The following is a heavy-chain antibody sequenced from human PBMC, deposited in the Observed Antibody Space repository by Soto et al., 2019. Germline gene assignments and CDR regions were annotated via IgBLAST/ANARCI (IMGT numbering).Heavy chain of an antibody. J-gene: IGHJ4*02. V-gene: IGHV2-5*02. CDR1: GFSLSTSGVG. CDR2: IYWDDDK. Sequence: QITLKESGPTLVKPTQTLTLTCTFSGFSLSTSGVGVGWIRQPPGKALEWLALIYWDDDKRYSPSLKSRLTITKEHPKNQVVLTMTNTDPVDTATYYCAHRRADVLVVAATEYFDYWGQGTLVTVSS. D-gene: IGHD2-15*01. CDR3: AHRRADVLVVAATEYFDY.